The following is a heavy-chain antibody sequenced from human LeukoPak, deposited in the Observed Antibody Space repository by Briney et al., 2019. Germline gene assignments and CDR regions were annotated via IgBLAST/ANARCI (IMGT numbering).Heavy chain of an antibody. D-gene: IGHD6-13*01. Sequence: GGSPRLSCAAAVLSFSSYEMYWVRQAPGKGLEWVSYISGDSTTIYYADSVKGRFTISRDNAKNSLYLRMDSLRAEDTAIYYCVPPAAGLRRTISTEYFQHWGPGTLVTVSS. CDR3: VPPAAGLRRTISTEYFQH. J-gene: IGHJ1*01. CDR1: VLSFSSYE. CDR2: ISGDSTTI. V-gene: IGHV3-48*03.